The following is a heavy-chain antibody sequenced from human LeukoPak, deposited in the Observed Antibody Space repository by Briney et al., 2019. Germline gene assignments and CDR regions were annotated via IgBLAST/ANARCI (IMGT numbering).Heavy chain of an antibody. Sequence: SSVKVSCKASGGTFSSYAISWVRQAPGQGLEWMGKIIPMFNTPYYSHKFQGRVTITADESTSTAYMELISLRYEDTAMYFCARGRAMDYNYDMDVWGQGTTVTVSS. CDR2: IIPMFNTP. V-gene: IGHV1-69*15. CDR3: ARGRAMDYNYDMDV. CDR1: GGTFSSYA. J-gene: IGHJ6*02.